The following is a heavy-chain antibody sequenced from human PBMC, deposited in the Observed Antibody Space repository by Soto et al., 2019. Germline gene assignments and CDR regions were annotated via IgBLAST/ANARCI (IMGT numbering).Heavy chain of an antibody. V-gene: IGHV3-33*03. CDR3: ASLNTVRSWDDDGMDI. Sequence: QLHLVESGGGVVQPGASVRLSCEASGFTFSAFGMHWVRQAPGKGLEWVAGIRHDGRNDYYSDFAKGRLTISRDNSRDTLYLPINSLRADDSAVYYCASLNTVRSWDDDGMDILCPGTTGTVSS. CDR1: GFTFSAFG. CDR2: IRHDGRND. D-gene: IGHD4-4*01. J-gene: IGHJ6*02.